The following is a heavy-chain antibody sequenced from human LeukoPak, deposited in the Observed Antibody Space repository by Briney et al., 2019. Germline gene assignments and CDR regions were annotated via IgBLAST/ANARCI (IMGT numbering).Heavy chain of an antibody. D-gene: IGHD3-22*01. V-gene: IGHV3-23*01. CDR1: GFSFRDYA. CDR2: ISGSGASR. J-gene: IGHJ4*02. CDR3: AKVKITMIVVVVTTNGFFDY. Sequence: GGSLRLSCAASGFSFRDYAMSWVRQAPGKGPEWVSGISGSGASRYYEDSVKGRFTISRDNAKNTLCLQMNSLSAEDTAVYDCAKVKITMIVVVVTTNGFFDYWGQGTLVTVSS.